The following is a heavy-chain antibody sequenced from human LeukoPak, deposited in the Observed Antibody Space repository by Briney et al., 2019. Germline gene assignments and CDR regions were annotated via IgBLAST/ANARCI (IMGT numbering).Heavy chain of an antibody. Sequence: GGSLRLSCAASGFTFSSYGMHWVRQAPGKGLEWVAVISYDGSNKYYADSVKGRFTISRDNSKNTLYLQMNSLRAEDTAVYYCAKDSGGYRGFGSFDYWGQGTLVTVSS. CDR3: AKDSGGYRGFGSFDY. V-gene: IGHV3-30*18. D-gene: IGHD5-12*01. CDR1: GFTFSSYG. J-gene: IGHJ4*02. CDR2: ISYDGSNK.